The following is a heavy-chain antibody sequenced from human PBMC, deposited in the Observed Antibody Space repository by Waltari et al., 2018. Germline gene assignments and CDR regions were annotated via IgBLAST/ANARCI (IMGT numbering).Heavy chain of an antibody. Sequence: QVQLQESGPGLVKPSETLSLTCTVSGGSISSYYWSWIRQPPGKGLEWIGHISYSGSTIYIYTLNSRLTISVDTSRNPFSLKLSSVSAADTAVYVCAGHGIEGANTYYFGMDVWGQGTTVTVSS. V-gene: IGHV4-59*08. CDR1: GGSISSYY. CDR3: AGHGIEGANTYYFGMDV. D-gene: IGHD1-26*01. CDR2: ISYSGST. J-gene: IGHJ6*02.